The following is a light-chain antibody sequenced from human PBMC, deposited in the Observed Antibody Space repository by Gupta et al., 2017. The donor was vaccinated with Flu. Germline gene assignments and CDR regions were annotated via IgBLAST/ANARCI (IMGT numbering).Light chain of an antibody. V-gene: IGKV3-15*01. CDR3: QQYKKWPTIT. CDR1: QSVSSN. CDR2: GAS. J-gene: IGKJ2*01. Sequence: TVLTQSPATLSVSPGERATLSCRASQSVSSNLAWYQQKPGQAPRLLIYGASTRATGIPARFSGSGSGTEFTLTIRRLQSEDFAVYYCQQYKKWPTITFGQGTKLEIK.